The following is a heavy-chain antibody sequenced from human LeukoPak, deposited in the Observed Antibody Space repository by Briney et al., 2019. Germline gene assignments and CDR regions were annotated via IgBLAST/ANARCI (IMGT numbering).Heavy chain of an antibody. J-gene: IGHJ4*02. CDR3: ARDRGGEQQLVLEGFDY. CDR1: GFTFSSYA. D-gene: IGHD6-13*01. CDR2: ISYDGSNK. Sequence: GGSLRLSCAASGFTFSSYAMHWVRQAPGKGLEWVAVISYDGSNKYYADSVKGRFTISRDNSKNTLYLQMNSLRAEDTAVYYCARDRGGEQQLVLEGFDYWGQGTLVTVSS. V-gene: IGHV3-30-3*01.